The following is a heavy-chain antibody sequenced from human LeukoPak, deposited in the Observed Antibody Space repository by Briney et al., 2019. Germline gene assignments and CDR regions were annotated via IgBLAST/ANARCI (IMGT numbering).Heavy chain of an antibody. Sequence: SETLSLTCTVSGGSISSYYWSWIRQPPGKGLEWIGYIYYSGSTNYNPSLKSRVTISVDTSKNQFSRKLSSVTAADTAVYYCARVAPRDILTGYSPINWFDPWGQGTLVTVSS. V-gene: IGHV4-59*01. D-gene: IGHD3-9*01. CDR3: ARVAPRDILTGYSPINWFDP. CDR2: IYYSGST. CDR1: GGSISSYY. J-gene: IGHJ5*02.